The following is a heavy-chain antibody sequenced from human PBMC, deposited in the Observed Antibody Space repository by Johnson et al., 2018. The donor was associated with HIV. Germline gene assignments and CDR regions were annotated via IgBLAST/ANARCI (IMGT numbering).Heavy chain of an antibody. CDR1: GFTFSAYY. CDR2: ISGSGGDT. J-gene: IGHJ3*02. CDR3: ARGKAFDI. Sequence: QVQLVESGGGLVKPGGSLRLSCTTSGFTFSAYYMSWIRQAPGKGLEWVSAISGSGGDTYYPGSVKGRFTISRENAKNSLYLQMNSLRAGDTAVYYCARGKAFDIWGQGTMVTVSS. V-gene: IGHV3-11*06.